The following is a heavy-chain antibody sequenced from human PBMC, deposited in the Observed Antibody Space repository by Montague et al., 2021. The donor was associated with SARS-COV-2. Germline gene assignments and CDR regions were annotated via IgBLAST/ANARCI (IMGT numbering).Heavy chain of an antibody. CDR3: ARQGAGSYCYYGVDV. V-gene: IGHV4-59*12. CDR1: GDSINTYY. CDR2: VFYTGST. J-gene: IGHJ6*02. D-gene: IGHD3-22*01. Sequence: SETLSLTCTVSGDSINTYYWNWIRQPPRKGLEWLGSVFYTGSTNYNPSLKSRVTISLDTSKNQFFLKVTSVAAAATAVYYCARQGAGSYCYYGVDVRGQGTPVTVSS.